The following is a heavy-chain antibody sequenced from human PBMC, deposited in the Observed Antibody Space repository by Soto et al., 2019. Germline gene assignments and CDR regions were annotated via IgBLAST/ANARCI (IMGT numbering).Heavy chain of an antibody. CDR3: VRWLRFNYYYYMDV. D-gene: IGHD5-12*01. CDR2: IKQDGSEK. V-gene: IGHV3-7*01. CDR1: GFTFSSYW. Sequence: PGGSLRLSCAASGFTFSSYWMSWVRQAPGKGLEWVANIKQDGSEKYYVDSVKGRFTISRDNAKNSLYLQMNSLRAEDTAVYYCVRWLRFNYYYYMDVWGKGTTVTVSS. J-gene: IGHJ6*03.